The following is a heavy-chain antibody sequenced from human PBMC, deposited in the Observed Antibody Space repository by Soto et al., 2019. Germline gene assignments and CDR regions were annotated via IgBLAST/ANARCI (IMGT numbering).Heavy chain of an antibody. D-gene: IGHD3-22*01. V-gene: IGHV1-69*01. CDR1: RGTFTNYA. CDR3: ARDRAGYYSHFVY. J-gene: IGHJ4*02. Sequence: QVYLVQSGAEVKKPGSSVKVSCKALRGTFTNYAFSWVRQAPGQGLEWMGGIMPFFGSGNYAHQFHGRINITADESTSSVYLELTSLRSEDTAVYYCARDRAGYYSHFVYWGQGTLVTVSS. CDR2: IMPFFGSG.